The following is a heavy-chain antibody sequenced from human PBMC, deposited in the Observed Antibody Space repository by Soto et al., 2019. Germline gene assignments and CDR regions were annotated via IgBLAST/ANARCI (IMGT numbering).Heavy chain of an antibody. CDR3: ARLGGPGRGYSGYDY. J-gene: IGHJ4*02. Sequence: SQTLSLTCAISGDSVSSNSAAWNWIRQSPSRGLEWLGRTYYRSKWYNDYAVSVKSRITINPDTSKNQFSLQLNSVTPEHMALYYPARLGGPGRGYSGYDYWGQGPLVTAPQ. CDR1: GDSVSSNSAA. D-gene: IGHD5-12*01. V-gene: IGHV6-1*01. CDR2: TYYRSKWYN.